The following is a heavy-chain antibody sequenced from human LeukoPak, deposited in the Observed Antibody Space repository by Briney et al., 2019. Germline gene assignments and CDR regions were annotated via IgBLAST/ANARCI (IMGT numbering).Heavy chain of an antibody. Sequence: GGSLRLSYAASGFTVSSNYMSWVRQAPGKGLEWVSVIYSGGSTYYADSVKGRFTISRDNSKNTLYLQMNSLRAEDTAVYYCARVLAVALDYWGQGTLVTVSS. V-gene: IGHV3-53*01. CDR1: GFTVSSNY. CDR2: IYSGGST. J-gene: IGHJ4*02. D-gene: IGHD6-19*01. CDR3: ARVLAVALDY.